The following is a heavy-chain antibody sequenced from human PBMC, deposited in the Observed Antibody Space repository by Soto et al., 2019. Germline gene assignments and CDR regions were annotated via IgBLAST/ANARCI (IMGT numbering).Heavy chain of an antibody. CDR1: GGTFSSYT. V-gene: IGHV1-69*13. D-gene: IGHD6-19*01. CDR2: IIPIFGTA. CDR3: ARGGYSSGWPNFFDY. J-gene: IGHJ4*02. Sequence: ASVKVSCKASGGTFSSYTISWVRRAPGQGLEWMGGIIPIFGTANYAQKFQGRVTITADESTSTAYMELSSLRSEDTAVYYCARGGYSSGWPNFFDYWGQGTRVTVSS.